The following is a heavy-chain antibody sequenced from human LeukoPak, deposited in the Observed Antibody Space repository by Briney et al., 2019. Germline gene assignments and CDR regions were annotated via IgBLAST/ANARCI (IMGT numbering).Heavy chain of an antibody. Sequence: PSETLSLTCTVSGGSMSSSSYYWVWFRQPPGKGLEWIGSISYSGTTYYNPSLKSRVTISVDTSKKQFSLRLSSVTAADTAVYYCARGGGSYSDYWGQGTLVTVSS. V-gene: IGHV4-39*01. CDR3: ARGGGSYSDY. D-gene: IGHD1-26*01. CDR2: ISYSGTT. J-gene: IGHJ4*02. CDR1: GGSMSSSSYY.